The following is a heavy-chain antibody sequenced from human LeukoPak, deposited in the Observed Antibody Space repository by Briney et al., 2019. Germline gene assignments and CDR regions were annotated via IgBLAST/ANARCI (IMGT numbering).Heavy chain of an antibody. J-gene: IGHJ4*02. CDR3: VRGDWYFES. CDR1: GFNFSDSR. D-gene: IGHD2-21*02. V-gene: IGHV3-7*04. Sequence: GGSLRLSCAASGFNFSDSRMTWVRQAPGTGLEWVANVNKEGTENHFLDSVEGRFTISRDNAKKSLYLQMSSLRPEDTAVYFCVRGDWYFESWGQGTLVTVSS. CDR2: VNKEGTEN.